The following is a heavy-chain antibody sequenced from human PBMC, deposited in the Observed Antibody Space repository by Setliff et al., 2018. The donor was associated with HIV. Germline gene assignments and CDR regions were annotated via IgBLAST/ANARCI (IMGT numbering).Heavy chain of an antibody. CDR1: GDSMTSGSYY. D-gene: IGHD5-18*01. Sequence: SETLSLPCTVSGDSMTSGSYYWGWIRQPPGKGLEWIGSIYHNGITYYNPSLKSRVTISVDTSQNQFSLKLTSVAAADTAVYYCAKRPGYGYPFHIWGQGTMVTVSS. CDR2: IYHNGIT. CDR3: AKRPGYGYPFHI. J-gene: IGHJ3*02. V-gene: IGHV4-39*01.